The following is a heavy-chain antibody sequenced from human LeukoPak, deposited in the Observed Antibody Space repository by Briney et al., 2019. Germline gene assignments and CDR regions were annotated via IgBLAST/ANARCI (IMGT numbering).Heavy chain of an antibody. D-gene: IGHD2-15*01. CDR1: GYTFTSYD. J-gene: IGHJ4*02. Sequence: ASVKASCKASGYTFTSYDINWVRQATGQGLEWMGWMNPNSGNTGYAQKFQGRVTITRNTSISTAYMELSSLRSEGTAVYYCARAGGYCGRISCPYYFDYWGQGSLVAVSS. CDR2: MNPNSGNT. CDR3: ARAGGYCGRISCPYYFDY. V-gene: IGHV1-8*03.